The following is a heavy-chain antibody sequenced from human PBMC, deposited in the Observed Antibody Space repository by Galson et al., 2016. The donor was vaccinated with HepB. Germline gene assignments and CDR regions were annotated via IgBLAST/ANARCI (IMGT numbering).Heavy chain of an antibody. J-gene: IGHJ5*02. CDR3: ARVWGEGWFDP. D-gene: IGHD2-21*01. CDR2: VYHSGST. CDR1: GDSINDYY. V-gene: IGHV4-59*01. Sequence: EPLSLTCTVSGDSINDYYWSWIRQPPGKGLEWIGYVYHSGSTKYNSSLKSRVTISVDASKKYFSLKLTSVTAADTAVYFCARVWGEGWFDPWGQGTLVTVSS.